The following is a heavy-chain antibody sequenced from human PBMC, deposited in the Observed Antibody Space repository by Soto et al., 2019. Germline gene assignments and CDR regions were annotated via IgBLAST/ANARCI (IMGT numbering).Heavy chain of an antibody. D-gene: IGHD2-21*02. Sequence: ASVKVSCKASGYTFTGYYMHWVRQATGQGLEWMGWINPNSGGTNYAQKFQGMVTMTRDTSISTAYMELSRLRSDDTAVYYCARDKIGDYDYYYGMDVWGQGTTVTVSS. J-gene: IGHJ6*02. V-gene: IGHV1-2*02. CDR1: GYTFTGYY. CDR3: ARDKIGDYDYYYGMDV. CDR2: INPNSGGT.